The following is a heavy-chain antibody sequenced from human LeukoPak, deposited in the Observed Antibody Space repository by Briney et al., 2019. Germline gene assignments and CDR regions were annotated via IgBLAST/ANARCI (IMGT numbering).Heavy chain of an antibody. D-gene: IGHD6-6*01. CDR1: GYTFTSYG. CDR2: ISPYNGNT. Sequence: GASVKVSGKASGYTFTSYGITWVRHAPGQGLKRMGWISPYNGNTNYAQKLKGRVTMTTDTSTSTAYMELRSLRSDDTAVYYCAREPYSSSSDYWGQGTPVTVSS. V-gene: IGHV1-18*01. CDR3: AREPYSSSSDY. J-gene: IGHJ4*02.